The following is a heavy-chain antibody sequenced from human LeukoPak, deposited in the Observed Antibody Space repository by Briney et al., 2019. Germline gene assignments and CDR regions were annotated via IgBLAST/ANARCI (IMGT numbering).Heavy chain of an antibody. D-gene: IGHD1-14*01. CDR1: GYASSGDW. CDR3: ASFNPISLSDY. Sequence: GGSLRLSCKGSGYASSGDWMHWVRQAPRKGLVWVSRINNDGSSTGYADSVTGRFTISRDNAKNTLFLQMSSLRAEDTAVYYCASFNPISLSDYWGQGTLVTVSS. CDR2: INNDGSST. V-gene: IGHV3-74*01. J-gene: IGHJ4*02.